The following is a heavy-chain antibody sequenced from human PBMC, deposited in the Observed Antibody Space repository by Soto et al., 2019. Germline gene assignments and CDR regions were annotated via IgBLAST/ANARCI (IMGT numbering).Heavy chain of an antibody. CDR1: GGSFSGYY. D-gene: IGHD3-9*01. CDR2: INHSGNT. J-gene: IGHJ4*02. CDR3: ARHPGYYDILTGYTTYYFDS. V-gene: IGHV4-34*01. Sequence: PSETLSLTCAVYGGSFSGYYWSWIRQPPGKGLEWIGEINHSGNTSYNPSLKSRVTISLDTPKNQFSLKLSSVTAADTAVYYCARHPGYYDILTGYTTYYFDSWGQGILVTVSS.